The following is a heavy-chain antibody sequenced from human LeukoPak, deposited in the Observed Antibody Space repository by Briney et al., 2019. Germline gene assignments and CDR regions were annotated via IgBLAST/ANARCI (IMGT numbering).Heavy chain of an antibody. Sequence: GGSLRLSCAVSGITLSNYGMSWVRQAPGKGLEWVAGISDSGGRTKYADSVKGRFTISRDNPKNTLYLQMNSLRPEDTAVYFCAKRGVVIRVILVGFHKEAYYFDSWGQGVLVTVSS. CDR1: GITLSNYG. J-gene: IGHJ4*02. CDR2: ISDSGGRT. CDR3: AKRGVVIRVILVGFHKEAYYFDS. V-gene: IGHV3-23*01. D-gene: IGHD3-22*01.